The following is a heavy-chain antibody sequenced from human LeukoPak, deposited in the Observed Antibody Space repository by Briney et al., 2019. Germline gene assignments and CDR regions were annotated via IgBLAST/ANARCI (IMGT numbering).Heavy chain of an antibody. J-gene: IGHJ3*02. CDR3: ARSTVLRFLEWSTDAFDI. Sequence: ASVKVSCKASGGTFSSYAISWVRQAPGQGLEWMGWISAYNGNTNYAQKLQGRVTMTTDTSTSTAYMELRSLRSDDTAVYYCARSTVLRFLEWSTDAFDIWGQGTMVTVSS. V-gene: IGHV1-18*01. D-gene: IGHD3-3*01. CDR1: GGTFSSYA. CDR2: ISAYNGNT.